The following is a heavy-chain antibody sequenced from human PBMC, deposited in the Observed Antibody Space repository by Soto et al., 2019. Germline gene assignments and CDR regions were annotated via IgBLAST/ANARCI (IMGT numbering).Heavy chain of an antibody. CDR1: GFTFSSYA. V-gene: IGHV3-23*01. D-gene: IGHD2-15*01. J-gene: IGHJ3*02. Sequence: EVQLLESGGGLVQPGGSLRLSCAASGFTFSSYAMSWVRQAPGQGLEWVSAISGSGGSTYYADSVKGRFTISRDNSKNLLYQLMNSLRAENTAVYYCAEDDNRGRWHFDAFEIWGQGTMFTVSS. CDR2: ISGSGGST. CDR3: AEDDNRGRWHFDAFEI.